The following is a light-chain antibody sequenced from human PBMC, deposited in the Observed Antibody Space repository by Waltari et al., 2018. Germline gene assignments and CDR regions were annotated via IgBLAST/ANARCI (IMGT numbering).Light chain of an antibody. CDR3: QQFYSLPVT. CDR1: QSVLYSSNNKNY. V-gene: IGKV4-1*01. Sequence: DIVMTQSPDSLAVSLGERATINCKSSQSVLYSSNNKNYVAWYQQKPGQHPKLLVYWASTRESGVPDRFSGSGSGTDFSLTISSLQAEDVAVYYCQQFYSLPVTFGGGTNVEIK. CDR2: WAS. J-gene: IGKJ4*01.